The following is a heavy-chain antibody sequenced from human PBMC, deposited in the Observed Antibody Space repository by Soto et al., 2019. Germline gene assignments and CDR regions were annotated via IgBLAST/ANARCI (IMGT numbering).Heavy chain of an antibody. D-gene: IGHD3-9*01. CDR3: ARDISGYFDWFPPFGASLDYYGMDV. V-gene: IGHV3-30-3*01. J-gene: IGHJ6*02. CDR1: GFTFSSYA. CDR2: ISYDGSNK. Sequence: QVQLVESGGGVVQPGRSLRLSCAASGFTFSSYAMHWVRQAPGKGLEWVAVISYDGSNKYYADSVKGRFTISRDNSKNTLYLQMNSLRAEDTAVYYCARDISGYFDWFPPFGASLDYYGMDVWGQGTTVTVFS.